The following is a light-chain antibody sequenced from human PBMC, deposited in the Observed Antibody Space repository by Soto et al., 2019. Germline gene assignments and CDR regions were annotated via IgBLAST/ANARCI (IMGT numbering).Light chain of an antibody. V-gene: IGKV1-39*01. Sequence: QMTQAPSSLSASVGDRVTITCRASQSISSYLNWCQQKPGKAPKLLIYTASSLQSGVPSRFSGSGSGTDFTLTISSLQPEDFATYYCQQSYSTLLTFGGGTKVDIK. J-gene: IGKJ4*01. CDR1: QSISSY. CDR2: TAS. CDR3: QQSYSTLLT.